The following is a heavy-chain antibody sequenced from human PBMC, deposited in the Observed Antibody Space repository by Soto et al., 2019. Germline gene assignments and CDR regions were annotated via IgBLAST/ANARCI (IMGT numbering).Heavy chain of an antibody. CDR1: GFSLSNSGMC. CDR2: IDWDDDK. J-gene: IGHJ4*02. V-gene: IGHV2-70*11. CDR3: ARTRGGSEDFDY. Sequence: REKPTVALRLSCTFSGFSLSNSGMCVSWIRQPPGKALEWLARIDWDDDKYYSTSLKTRLTISKDTSKNQVVLTMTNMDPVDTATYYCARTRGGSEDFDYWGQGTLVTVSS. D-gene: IGHD2-15*01.